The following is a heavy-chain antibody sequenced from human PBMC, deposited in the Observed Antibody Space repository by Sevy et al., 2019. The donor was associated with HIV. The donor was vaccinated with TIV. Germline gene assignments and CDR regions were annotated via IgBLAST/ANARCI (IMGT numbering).Heavy chain of an antibody. J-gene: IGHJ4*02. V-gene: IGHV2-5*01. CDR2: IYWNDDK. Sequence: SGPTLVKPTQTLTLTCTFSGFSLSTSGVGVGWIRQPPGKALEWLALIYWNDDKRYSPSLKSRLTITKDTSKNQVVLTCTNMDPFDTATYYGAHTDGITMIVVVWGQGTLVTVSS. CDR1: GFSLSTSGVG. D-gene: IGHD3-22*01. CDR3: AHTDGITMIVVV.